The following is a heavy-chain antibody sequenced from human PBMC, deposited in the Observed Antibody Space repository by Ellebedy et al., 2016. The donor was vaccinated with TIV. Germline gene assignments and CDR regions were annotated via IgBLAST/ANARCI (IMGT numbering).Heavy chain of an antibody. J-gene: IGHJ4*02. V-gene: IGHV3-30*18. Sequence: GGSLKISCPASGFTFSNFDMDRVRQAPGQGTEWEAVILHDGSLKFYADSVKGRFSISRDNSKNTLYLQMNSLRVEDTAVYYCAKGKEDNRMDAGSLDYWGQGSLVTVSS. CDR1: GFTFSNFD. D-gene: IGHD1-14*01. CDR2: ILHDGSLK. CDR3: AKGKEDNRMDAGSLDY.